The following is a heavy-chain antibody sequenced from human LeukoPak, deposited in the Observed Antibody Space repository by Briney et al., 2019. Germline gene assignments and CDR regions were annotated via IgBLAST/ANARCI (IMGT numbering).Heavy chain of an antibody. CDR2: IYYSGST. Sequence: SETLFLTCTVSGGSISSSSYYWGWIRQPPGKGLEWIGSIYYSGSTYYNPSLKSRVTISVDTSKNQFPLKLSSVTAADTAVYYCARQGIQPNYFDYWGQGTLVTVSS. D-gene: IGHD5-18*01. CDR3: ARQGIQPNYFDY. J-gene: IGHJ4*02. CDR1: GGSISSSSYY. V-gene: IGHV4-39*01.